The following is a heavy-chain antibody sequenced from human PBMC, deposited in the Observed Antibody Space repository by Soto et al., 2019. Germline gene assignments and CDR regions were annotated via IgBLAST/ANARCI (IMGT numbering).Heavy chain of an antibody. D-gene: IGHD3-16*01. V-gene: IGHV4-59*01. J-gene: IGHJ5*02. CDR3: AKTKEGGFDP. Sequence: QVQLQESGPGLVKPSETLSLTCTVSGDSISSNYRSWIRQPPGKGLEWIGYFHYSANTNYNPSLKSRVIISVDTSKNQFFLKLTSVTATDTAVYYCAKTKEGGFDPWGQGILVTVSS. CDR1: GDSISSNY. CDR2: FHYSANT.